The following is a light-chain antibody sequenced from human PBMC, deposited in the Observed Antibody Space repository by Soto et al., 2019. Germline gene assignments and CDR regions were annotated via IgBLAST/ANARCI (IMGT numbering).Light chain of an antibody. Sequence: QPVLTQSPSASASLGASVKLTCTLSSGHSSYAIAWLQQQPEKGPRYLMKLNSDGSHSKGDGIPDRFSGSSSGAERYLTISSLQSEDEADYYCQTWGTGIGVFGGGTKLTVL. CDR1: SGHSSYA. CDR3: QTWGTGIGV. J-gene: IGLJ3*02. CDR2: LNSDGSH. V-gene: IGLV4-69*01.